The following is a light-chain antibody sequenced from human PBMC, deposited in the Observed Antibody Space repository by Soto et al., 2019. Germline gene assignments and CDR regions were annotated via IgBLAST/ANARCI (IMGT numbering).Light chain of an antibody. CDR3: QQYNTYSYT. Sequence: DIQMTQSPSTLSASVGDRVTITCRASQNINTWLAWYQQKRGKAPRLLIYDASSLESGVPSRFSGSGSGAEFTLTISSLQPDDFATYYCQQYNTYSYTFGQGTKLEI. J-gene: IGKJ2*01. V-gene: IGKV1-5*01. CDR2: DAS. CDR1: QNINTW.